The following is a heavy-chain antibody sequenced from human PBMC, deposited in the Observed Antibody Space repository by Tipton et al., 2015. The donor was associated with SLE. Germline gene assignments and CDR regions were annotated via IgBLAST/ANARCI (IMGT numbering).Heavy chain of an antibody. CDR2: MNPNSGNT. V-gene: IGHV1-8*02. CDR3: ATVPYDAFDI. D-gene: IGHD3-10*02. CDR1: GYTFTSYG. J-gene: IGHJ3*02. Sequence: QLVQSGAEVKKPGASVRVSCKASGYTFTSYGISWVRQAPGQGLEWMGWMNPNSGNTGYAQKFQGRVTMTRNTSISTAYMELSSLRSEDTAVYYCATVPYDAFDIWGQGTMVTVSS.